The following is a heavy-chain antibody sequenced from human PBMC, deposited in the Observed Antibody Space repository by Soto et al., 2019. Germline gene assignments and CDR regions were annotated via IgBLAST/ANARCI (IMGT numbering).Heavy chain of an antibody. Sequence: SETLSLTCTVSGGSISSSSYYWGWIRQPPGKGLEWIGSIYYSGSTYYNPSLKSRVTISVDTSKNQFSLKLSSVTAADTAVYYCARRVGYCSGGSCYPGXYXYGXDVWGQGTTVTVXS. V-gene: IGHV4-39*01. CDR3: ARRVGYCSGGSCYPGXYXYGXDV. D-gene: IGHD2-15*01. J-gene: IGHJ6*02. CDR2: IYYSGST. CDR1: GGSISSSSYY.